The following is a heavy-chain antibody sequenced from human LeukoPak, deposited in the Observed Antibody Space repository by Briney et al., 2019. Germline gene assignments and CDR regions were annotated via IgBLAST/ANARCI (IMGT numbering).Heavy chain of an antibody. V-gene: IGHV1-3*01. CDR1: GYAFTNYA. D-gene: IGHD1-14*01. Sequence: GASVKVSCKASGYAFTNYAIQWVRQAPGQRLEWMGWVNAGNGNTRYSPKSQGRVTIARDTSASTAYMELSSLTSEDTAIYYCAKETPNTGWFDPWGQGTLVTVSS. CDR3: AKETPNTGWFDP. J-gene: IGHJ5*02. CDR2: VNAGNGNT.